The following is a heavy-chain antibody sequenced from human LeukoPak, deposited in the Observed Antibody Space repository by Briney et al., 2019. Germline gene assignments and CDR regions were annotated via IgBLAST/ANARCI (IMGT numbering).Heavy chain of an antibody. J-gene: IGHJ5*02. V-gene: IGHV1-2*02. CDR1: GYTFTGYY. CDR3: ARTVVARGNWFDP. D-gene: IGHD4-23*01. CDR2: INPNSGGT. Sequence: ASVTVSCKASGYTFTGYYMHWVRQAPGQGLEWMGWINPNSGGTNYAQKFQGRVTMTRDTSISTAYMELSRLRSDDTAVYYCARTVVARGNWFDPWGQGTLVTVSS.